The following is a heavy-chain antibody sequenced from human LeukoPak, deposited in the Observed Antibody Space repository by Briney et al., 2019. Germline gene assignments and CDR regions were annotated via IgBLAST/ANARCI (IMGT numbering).Heavy chain of an antibody. CDR1: GFTFSSYD. V-gene: IGHV3-13*04. CDR3: ARSPPYYYDSSGPGSYGMDV. D-gene: IGHD3-22*01. Sequence: GGSLRLSCAASGFTFSSYDMHWVRQATGKGLEWVSAIGTAGDTYYPGSVKGRFTISRENAKNSLYPQMNSLRAGDTAVYYCARSPPYYYDSSGPGSYGMDVWGQGTTVTVS. CDR2: IGTAGDT. J-gene: IGHJ6*02.